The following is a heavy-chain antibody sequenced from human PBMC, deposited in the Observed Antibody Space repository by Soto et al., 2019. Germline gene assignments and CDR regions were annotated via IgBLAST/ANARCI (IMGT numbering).Heavy chain of an antibody. CDR1: GFTFSTYG. CDR3: ANLDGRCSGGSCYLSHDLGYYYMDV. CDR2: ISYDGTNK. D-gene: IGHD2-15*01. V-gene: IGHV3-30*18. Sequence: PGGSLRLSCAASGFTFSTYGMHWVRQNPGKGLEWVAVISYDGTNKFYSDSVKGRFTISRDNFKNTLYLQMNSLRAEDTAVYYCANLDGRCSGGSCYLSHDLGYYYMDVWGKGTTVTVSS. J-gene: IGHJ6*03.